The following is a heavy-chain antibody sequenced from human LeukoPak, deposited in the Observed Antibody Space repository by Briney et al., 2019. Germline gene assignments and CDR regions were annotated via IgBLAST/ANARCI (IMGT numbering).Heavy chain of an antibody. D-gene: IGHD6-19*01. Sequence: GASVKVSCKASGYTFTSYYMHWVRQAPGQGLEWMGMINPSGGSTSYAQKFQGRVTMTRDTSTSTVYMELSSLRSEDTAVYYCARDGPSIAVASSFYYMDVWGKGTTVTISS. V-gene: IGHV1-46*01. J-gene: IGHJ6*03. CDR2: INPSGGST. CDR3: ARDGPSIAVASSFYYMDV. CDR1: GYTFTSYY.